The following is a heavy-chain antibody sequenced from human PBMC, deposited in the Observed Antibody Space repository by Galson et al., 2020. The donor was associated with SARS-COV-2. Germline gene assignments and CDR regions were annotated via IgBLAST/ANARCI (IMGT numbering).Heavy chain of an antibody. CDR3: ASGYSDGYYFDY. Sequence: ETSETLSLTCAVYGGSFSGYYWSWIRQPPGKGLEWIGEINHSGSTNYNPSLKSRVTISVDTSKNQFSLKLSSVTAADTAVYYCASGYSDGYYFDYWGQGTLVTVSS. V-gene: IGHV4-34*01. D-gene: IGHD5-18*01. CDR1: GGSFSGYY. J-gene: IGHJ4*02. CDR2: INHSGST.